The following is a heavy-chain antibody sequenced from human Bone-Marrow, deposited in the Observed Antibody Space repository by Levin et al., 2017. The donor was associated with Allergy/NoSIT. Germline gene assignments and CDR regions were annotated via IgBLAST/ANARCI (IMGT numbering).Heavy chain of an antibody. V-gene: IGHV1-2*02. Sequence: PGGSLRLSCKASGYTFTGYYMHWVRQAPGQGLEWMGWINPNSGGTNYAQKFQGRVTMTRDTSITTAYMELSSLRSDDTAVYYCARGLRPGYSSSWFDSWGQGTLFTVSS. J-gene: IGHJ5*01. D-gene: IGHD6-13*01. CDR3: ARGLRPGYSSSWFDS. CDR2: INPNSGGT. CDR1: GYTFTGYY.